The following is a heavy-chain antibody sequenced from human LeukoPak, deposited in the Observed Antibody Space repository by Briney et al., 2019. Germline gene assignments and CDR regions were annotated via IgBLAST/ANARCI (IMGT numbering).Heavy chain of an antibody. CDR2: ISGSGGST. CDR3: AKGGTGYSSSWYEYYFDY. J-gene: IGHJ4*02. V-gene: IGHV3-23*01. CDR1: GFTFSSYA. Sequence: PEGSLRLSCAASGFTFSSYAMSWVRQAPGKGLEWVSAISGSGGSTYYADSVKGRFTISRDNSKNTLYLQMNSLRAEDTAVYYCAKGGTGYSSSWYEYYFDYWGQGTLVTVSS. D-gene: IGHD6-13*01.